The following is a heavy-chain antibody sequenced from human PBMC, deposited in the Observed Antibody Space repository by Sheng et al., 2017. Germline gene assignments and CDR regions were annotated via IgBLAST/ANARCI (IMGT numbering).Heavy chain of an antibody. D-gene: IGHD1-26*01. V-gene: IGHV4-4*07. CDR3: ARDLPYSGSYRLKYYMDV. CDR2: IYTSGST. CDR1: GGSISSYY. J-gene: IGHJ6*03. Sequence: QVQLQESGPGLVKPSETLSLTCTVSGGSISSYYWSWIRQPAGKGLEWIGRIYTSGSTNYNPSLKSRVTMSVDTSKNQFSLKLSSVTAADTAVYYCARDLPYSGSYRLKYYMDVWGKGTTVTVSS.